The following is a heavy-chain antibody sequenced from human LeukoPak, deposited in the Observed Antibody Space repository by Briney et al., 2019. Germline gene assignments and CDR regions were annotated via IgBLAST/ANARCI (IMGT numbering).Heavy chain of an antibody. CDR3: ARERNLEIAVAGTIFNY. CDR2: IYSGGST. Sequence: GGSLRLSCAASGFTFSSYAMSWVRQAPGKGLEWVPVIYSGGSTYYADSVKGRFTISRDNSKNTLYLQMKSLRAEDTAVYYCARERNLEIAVAGTIFNYWGQGTLVTVSS. V-gene: IGHV3-66*01. CDR1: GFTFSSYA. D-gene: IGHD6-19*01. J-gene: IGHJ4*02.